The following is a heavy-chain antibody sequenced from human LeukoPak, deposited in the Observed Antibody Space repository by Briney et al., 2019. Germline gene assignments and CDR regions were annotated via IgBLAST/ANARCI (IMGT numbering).Heavy chain of an antibody. V-gene: IGHV1-69*01. J-gene: IGHJ4*02. Sequence: SVKVSCKASGGTFSSYAISWVRQAPGQGLEWMGGIIPIFGTANYAQKFQGRVTITADESTSTAYMELSSLRSEDTAVYYCARAPYYDILTGQVHYFDYWGQGTLVTVSS. CDR3: ARAPYYDILTGQVHYFDY. CDR2: IIPIFGTA. D-gene: IGHD3-9*01. CDR1: GGTFSSYA.